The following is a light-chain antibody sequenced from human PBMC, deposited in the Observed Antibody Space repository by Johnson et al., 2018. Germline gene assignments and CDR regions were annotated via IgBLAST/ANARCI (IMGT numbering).Light chain of an antibody. Sequence: QSVLTQPPSVSAAPGQKVTISCSGSSSNIVNNYVSWYQQLPGTAPKLLIYENIKRPSGIPDRFSGSKSGTSATLGITGLQTGDEANYYCGTWDSSLSAGNSFGTGTKVTVL. CDR3: GTWDSSLSAGNS. J-gene: IGLJ1*01. CDR1: SSNIVNNY. CDR2: ENI. V-gene: IGLV1-51*02.